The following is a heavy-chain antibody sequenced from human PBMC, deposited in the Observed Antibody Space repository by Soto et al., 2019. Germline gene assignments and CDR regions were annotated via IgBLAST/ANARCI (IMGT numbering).Heavy chain of an antibody. D-gene: IGHD3-3*01. Sequence: PSETLSLTCTVSGGSISSGGYYWSWIRQPPGKGLEWVGHIYNSGSTYSNPSLKSRVTISVDTSKNQFSLKLSSVTAADTAVYYCARGPSADKVDYWGQGTLVTVSS. CDR1: GGSISSGGYY. CDR2: IYNSGST. J-gene: IGHJ4*02. CDR3: ARGPSADKVDY. V-gene: IGHV4-30-4*01.